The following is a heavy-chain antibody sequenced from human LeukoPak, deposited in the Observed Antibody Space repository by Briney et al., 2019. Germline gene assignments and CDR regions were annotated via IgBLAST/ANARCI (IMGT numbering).Heavy chain of an antibody. CDR2: IYPGDSDT. Sequence: GESLKISCKGSGYSFTSYWSGWVRQMPGKGLESMGIIYPGDSDTRYSPSFQGQVTISAEKSISTAYLQWSSLKASDTALYYCASRKKGMATAGFDYWGQGTLVTVSS. CDR3: ASRKKGMATAGFDY. V-gene: IGHV5-51*01. CDR1: GYSFTSYW. D-gene: IGHD5-24*01. J-gene: IGHJ4*02.